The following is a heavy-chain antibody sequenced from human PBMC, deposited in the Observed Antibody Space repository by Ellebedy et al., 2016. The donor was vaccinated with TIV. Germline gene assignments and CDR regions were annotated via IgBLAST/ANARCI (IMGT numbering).Heavy chain of an antibody. CDR3: ARGVSYYHDSSGYGTV. CDR1: GFTFSSYW. V-gene: IGHV3-74*01. Sequence: GGSLRLXXAASGFTFSSYWMNWVRQAPGKGLVWVSRINSDGSDTNYADSVKGRFNISRDNAENTLYLQMSGLRAEDTAVYYCARGVSYYHDSSGYGTVWGQGTTVTVSS. J-gene: IGHJ6*02. D-gene: IGHD3-22*01. CDR2: INSDGSDT.